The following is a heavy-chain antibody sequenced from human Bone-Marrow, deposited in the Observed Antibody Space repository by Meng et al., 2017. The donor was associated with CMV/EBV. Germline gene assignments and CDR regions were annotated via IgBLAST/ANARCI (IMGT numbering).Heavy chain of an antibody. CDR2: IIPILGIA. V-gene: IGHV1-69*10. J-gene: IGHJ3*02. CDR3: ARQWELPDAFDI. CDR1: GGTFSSYA. Sequence: SVKVSCKASGGTFSSYAISWVRQAPGQGLEWMGGIIPILGIANYAQKFQGRVTITADKSTSTAYMELRSLRSDDTAVYYCARQWELPDAFDIWGQGTMVTVSS. D-gene: IGHD1-26*01.